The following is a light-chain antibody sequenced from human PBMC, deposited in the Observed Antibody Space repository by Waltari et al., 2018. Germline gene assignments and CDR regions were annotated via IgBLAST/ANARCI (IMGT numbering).Light chain of an antibody. CDR1: QSVGTN. CDR3: QQYYSYPWT. J-gene: IGKJ1*01. V-gene: IGKV3-15*01. Sequence: EIVMTQSPATLSVSPGERATLSCRASQSVGTNLAWYQQKPGQAPRLLIYDASTRATGIPSRFSGSGSGTDFSLIISCLQSEDFATYYCQQYYSYPWTFGQGTKVEI. CDR2: DAS.